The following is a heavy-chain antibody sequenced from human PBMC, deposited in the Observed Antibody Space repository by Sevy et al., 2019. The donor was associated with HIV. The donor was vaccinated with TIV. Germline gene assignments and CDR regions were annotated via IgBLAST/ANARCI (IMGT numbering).Heavy chain of an antibody. CDR3: AKSYFGSGTSYGMDL. J-gene: IGHJ6*02. Sequence: GGSLRLSCAVSGFTFRNFWMSWVRQAPGKGLEWVANIRQDGSEKYYVDSVRGRFTISRDNAKNSLFLQLNSLRADDNAIYYCAKSYFGSGTSYGMDLWGRGTTVTVSS. D-gene: IGHD3-10*01. CDR2: IRQDGSEK. CDR1: GFTFRNFW. V-gene: IGHV3-7*01.